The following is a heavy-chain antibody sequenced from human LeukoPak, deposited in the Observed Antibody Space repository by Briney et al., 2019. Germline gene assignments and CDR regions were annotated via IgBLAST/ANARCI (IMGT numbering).Heavy chain of an antibody. CDR1: GGSISSYY. Sequence: SETLSLTCTVSGGSISSYYWSWIRQPPGKGLEWIGYIYYSGSIKYNPHLKSRVTISVDTSKIQFSLKLSSVTAADTAVYYCARAGYCTNGVCSFDAFDIWGQGTMVTVSS. D-gene: IGHD2-8*01. CDR3: ARAGYCTNGVCSFDAFDI. CDR2: IYYSGSI. J-gene: IGHJ3*02. V-gene: IGHV4-59*01.